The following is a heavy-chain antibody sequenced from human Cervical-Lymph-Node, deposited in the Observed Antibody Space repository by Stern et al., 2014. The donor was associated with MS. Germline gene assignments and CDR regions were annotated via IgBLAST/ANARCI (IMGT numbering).Heavy chain of an antibody. V-gene: IGHV3-33*01. D-gene: IGHD6-13*01. CDR2: IWYDGSNT. CDR3: ARDSSSWSYNWFDP. Sequence: VQLVESGGGVVQPGRSLRLSCAASGFTFSSYGMHWVRQAPGKGLAWVAVIWYDGSNTYYADSVKGRFAISRANSKNTLYLKMNSLRAEDTAVYYCARDSSSWSYNWFDPWGQGTLVTVSS. J-gene: IGHJ5*02. CDR1: GFTFSSYG.